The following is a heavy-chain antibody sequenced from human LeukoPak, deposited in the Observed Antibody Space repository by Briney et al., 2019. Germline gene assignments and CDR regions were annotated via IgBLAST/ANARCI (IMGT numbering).Heavy chain of an antibody. D-gene: IGHD5-12*01. CDR1: GFTFSTYA. CDR3: ARAERGGYSGYDYGMDL. V-gene: IGHV3-30*04. Sequence: PGRCLRLSCAASGFTFSTYAMHWVRQAPGKGLEWVAVISYDGSNTYYADSVKGRFTISRDNSKNTLYLQMNSLRAEDTAVYYCARAERGGYSGYDYGMDLWGKGTTVTVSS. J-gene: IGHJ6*04. CDR2: ISYDGSNT.